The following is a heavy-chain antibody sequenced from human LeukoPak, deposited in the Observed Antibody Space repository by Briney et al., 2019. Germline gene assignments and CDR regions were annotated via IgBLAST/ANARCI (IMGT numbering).Heavy chain of an antibody. CDR2: INHSGST. D-gene: IGHD3-22*01. J-gene: IGHJ5*02. Sequence: SETLSLTCAVYGGSFSGYYWSWIRQPPGKGLEWIGEINHSGSTNYNPSLKSRVTISVDTSKNQFSLKLSSVTAADTAVYYCARGITLVIRNWFDPGAREPWSPSPQ. V-gene: IGHV4-34*01. CDR3: ARGITLVIRNWFDP. CDR1: GGSFSGYY.